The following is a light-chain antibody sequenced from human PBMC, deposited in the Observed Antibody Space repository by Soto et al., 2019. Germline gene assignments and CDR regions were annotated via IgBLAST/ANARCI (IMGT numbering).Light chain of an antibody. CDR1: QSVSSSY. CDR3: QQYDHSPLT. J-gene: IGKJ4*01. V-gene: IGKV3-20*01. Sequence: DIVLTQSPGTLSLSPGERAALSCRASQSVSSSYLAWYQQKPGQAPRLLIYGASYRATGIPDRFSGSGYGTDFTLTISRLEPEDFALYYCQQYDHSPLTFGGGTKVEIK. CDR2: GAS.